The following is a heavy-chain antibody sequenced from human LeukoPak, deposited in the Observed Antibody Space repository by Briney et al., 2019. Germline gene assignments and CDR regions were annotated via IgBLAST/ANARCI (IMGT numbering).Heavy chain of an antibody. V-gene: IGHV1-18*01. CDR1: GYTFSSHG. CDR2: NSASSGKT. CDR3: ARAYCGSTSCYFDI. Sequence: ASVKVSCKTSGYTFSSHGITWVRQAPGQGLEWMGWNSASSGKTNIAQNLQGRVTMTTDTSTSTAYMDLRSLRSDDTAVYYCARAYCGSTSCYFDIWGQGTMVTVSS. J-gene: IGHJ3*02. D-gene: IGHD2-2*01.